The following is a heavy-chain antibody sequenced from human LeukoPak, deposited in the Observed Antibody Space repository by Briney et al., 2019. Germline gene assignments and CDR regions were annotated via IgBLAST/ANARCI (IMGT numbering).Heavy chain of an antibody. J-gene: IGHJ4*02. CDR1: GFTFSSYA. CDR3: ARDFVGQQLVPLSS. V-gene: IGHV3-30*04. Sequence: GSLRLSCAASGFTFSSYAMHWVRQAPGKGLEWVAVISYDGSNKYYADSVKGRFTISRDNSKNTLYLQMNSLRAEDTAVYYCARDFVGQQLVPLSSWGQGTLVTVSS. CDR2: ISYDGSNK. D-gene: IGHD6-13*01.